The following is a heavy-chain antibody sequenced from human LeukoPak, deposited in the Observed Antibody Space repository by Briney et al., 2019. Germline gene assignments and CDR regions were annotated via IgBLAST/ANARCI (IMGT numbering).Heavy chain of an antibody. CDR2: IYYSGST. Sequence: PSETLSLTCTVSGGSISSYYWSWIRQPPGKGLEWIGYIYYSGSTNYNPSPKSRVTISVDTSKNQFSLKLSSVTAADTAVYYCARIRYSSGGYFDYWGQGTLVTVSS. CDR1: GGSISSYY. V-gene: IGHV4-59*08. J-gene: IGHJ4*02. CDR3: ARIRYSSGGYFDY. D-gene: IGHD6-19*01.